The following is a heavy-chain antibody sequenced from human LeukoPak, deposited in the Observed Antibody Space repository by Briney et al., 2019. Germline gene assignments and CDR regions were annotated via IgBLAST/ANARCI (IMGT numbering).Heavy chain of an antibody. J-gene: IGHJ4*02. CDR2: IWYDGSNK. D-gene: IGHD3-10*01. CDR1: GFTFSSYG. V-gene: IGHV3-33*01. CDR3: ARQSDNYYGSGSYPDY. Sequence: PGGSLRLSCAASGFTFSSYGMHWVRQAPGKGLEWVAFIWYDGSNKYYADSVKGRFTISRDNSKNTLYLQMNSLRAEDTAVYYCARQSDNYYGSGSYPDYWGREPWSPSPQ.